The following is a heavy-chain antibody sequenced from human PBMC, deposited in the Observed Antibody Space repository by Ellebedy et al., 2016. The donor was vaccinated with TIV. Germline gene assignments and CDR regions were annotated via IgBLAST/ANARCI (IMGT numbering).Heavy chain of an antibody. CDR2: IYHSGST. J-gene: IGHJ3*02. D-gene: IGHD1-14*01. V-gene: IGHV4-30-2*01. CDR1: GGSISSGGYS. CDR3: ARGGPEAFDI. Sequence: SETLSLXXTVSGGSISSGGYSWSWIRQPPGKGLEWIGYIYHSGSTYYNPSLKSRVTISVDRSKNQFSLKLSSVTAADTAVYYCARGGPEAFDIWGQGTMVTVSS.